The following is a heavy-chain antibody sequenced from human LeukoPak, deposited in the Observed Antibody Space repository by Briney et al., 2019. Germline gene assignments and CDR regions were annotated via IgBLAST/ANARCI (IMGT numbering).Heavy chain of an antibody. J-gene: IGHJ6*03. CDR1: GGSINSGSYY. CDR2: IYTSGST. CDR3: ARDNPDSYGPLYYYYYYMDV. Sequence: SQTLSLTCTVSGGSINSGSYYWSWIRQPAGKGLEWIGRIYTSGSTNYNPSLKSRVTISVDTSKTQFSLKLSSVTAADTAVYYCARDNPDSYGPLYYYYYYMDVWGKGTTVTVSS. D-gene: IGHD5-18*01. V-gene: IGHV4-61*02.